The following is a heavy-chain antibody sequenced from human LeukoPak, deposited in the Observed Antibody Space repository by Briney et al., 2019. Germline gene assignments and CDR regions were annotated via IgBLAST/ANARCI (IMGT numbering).Heavy chain of an antibody. Sequence: SETLSLTCAVYGGSFSGYYWSWIRQPPGKGLEWIGEINHSGSTNYNPSLKSRVTISVDTSKNQFSLKLSSVTAADPAVYYCARGPRPVYYYGSGSYLPYYGMDVWGQGTTVTVSS. CDR1: GGSFSGYY. CDR3: ARGPRPVYYYGSGSYLPYYGMDV. V-gene: IGHV4-34*01. D-gene: IGHD3-10*01. CDR2: INHSGST. J-gene: IGHJ6*02.